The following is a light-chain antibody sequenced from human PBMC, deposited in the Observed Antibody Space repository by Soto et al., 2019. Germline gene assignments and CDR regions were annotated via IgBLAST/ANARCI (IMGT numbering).Light chain of an antibody. CDR1: QTVSSN. Sequence: EMVMTHSPATLSVSPGERATLSCRASQTVSSNLAWYQQKPGQAPRLLIYGASTRATGIPARFGGSGSGTEFTLTISSLQSEDFAVYYCHQYNNWPQTFGQGTKVDIK. CDR2: GAS. V-gene: IGKV3-15*01. J-gene: IGKJ1*01. CDR3: HQYNNWPQT.